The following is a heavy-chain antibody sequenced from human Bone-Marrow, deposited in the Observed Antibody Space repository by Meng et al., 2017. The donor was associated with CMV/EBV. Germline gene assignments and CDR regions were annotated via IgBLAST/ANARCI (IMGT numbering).Heavy chain of an antibody. CDR1: GFSFSNYF. CDR3: ASYYRNYYYYGMDV. J-gene: IGHJ6*02. V-gene: IGHV3-7*01. CDR2: IKQDGSEK. D-gene: IGHD1-26*01. Sequence: GGSPRLSSAVSGFSFSNYFMNWIRQAPGKGLEWVANIKQDGSEKYYVDSVKGRFTISRDNAKNSLYLQMSSLRAEDTAVYYCASYYRNYYYYGMDVWGQGTTVTVSS.